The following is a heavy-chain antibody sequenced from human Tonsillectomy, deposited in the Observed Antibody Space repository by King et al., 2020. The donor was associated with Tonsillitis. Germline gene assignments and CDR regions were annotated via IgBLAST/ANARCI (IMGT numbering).Heavy chain of an antibody. CDR2: ISYDGSNK. Sequence: VQLVESGGGVVQPGRSLXLSCAASGFTFSSYAMHWVRQAPGKGLEWVAVISYDGSNKYYADSVKGRFTISRDNSKNTLYLQMNSLRAEDTAVYYCARGTPYYYGSGAYYWGQGTLVTVSS. V-gene: IGHV3-30-3*01. J-gene: IGHJ4*02. CDR3: ARGTPYYYGSGAYY. CDR1: GFTFSSYA. D-gene: IGHD3-10*01.